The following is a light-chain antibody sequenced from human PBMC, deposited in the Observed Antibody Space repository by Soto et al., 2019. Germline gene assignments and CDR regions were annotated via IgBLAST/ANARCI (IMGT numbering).Light chain of an antibody. CDR2: GAS. V-gene: IGKV3-20*01. Sequence: EILLTQSPDTLSLSPGERATLSCRASQSVSSSYLAWYQQKPGQAPRLLIYGASSRATGIPDRFSGSGSGTDFTLTISRLEPEDFAVYYCQQYASSPFPFGPGTKVDIK. CDR1: QSVSSSY. CDR3: QQYASSPFP. J-gene: IGKJ3*01.